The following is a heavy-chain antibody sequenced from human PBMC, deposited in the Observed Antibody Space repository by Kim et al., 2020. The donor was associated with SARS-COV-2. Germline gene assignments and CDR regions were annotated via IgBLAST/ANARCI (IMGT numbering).Heavy chain of an antibody. CDR2: INPNSGGT. CDR3: ARHYYGILTGYYCAFYI. Sequence: ASVKVSCKASGYTFTGYYMHWVRQAPGQGLEWKGWINPNSGGTNYAQKFQGWVTMTRDTSISTAYMELSRLRSDDPAVYYCARHYYGILTGYYCAFYIWGQGTMVTVSS. CDR1: GYTFTGYY. J-gene: IGHJ3*02. V-gene: IGHV1-2*04. D-gene: IGHD3-9*01.